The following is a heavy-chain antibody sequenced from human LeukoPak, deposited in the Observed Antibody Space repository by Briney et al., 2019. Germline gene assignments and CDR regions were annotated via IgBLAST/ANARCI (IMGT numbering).Heavy chain of an antibody. CDR2: ICCSSNYM. J-gene: IGHJ4*02. D-gene: IGHD6-19*01. CDR3: ARGRSGWYHNFDY. V-gene: IGHV3-21*01. CDR1: GFIFSRLS. Sequence: PGGSLRLPCTASGFIFSRLSVKWVRHAPGKGLEWVSSICCSSNYMYYADSVKGRFTISRDNAKNSLYLQMNSLRAEDTAIYYCARGRSGWYHNFDYWGQETLVTVSS.